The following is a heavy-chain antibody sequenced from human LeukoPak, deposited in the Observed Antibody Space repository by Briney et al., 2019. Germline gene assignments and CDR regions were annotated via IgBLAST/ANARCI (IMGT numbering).Heavy chain of an antibody. J-gene: IGHJ4*02. D-gene: IGHD3-22*01. CDR1: GFTFSSYE. Sequence: QPGGSLRLSCAASGFTFSSYEMNWVRQAPGKGLVWVSRINSYGSSTSYADSVKGRFTISRDNAKNTLYLQMNSLRAEDTAVYYCARDKEDSSGFPLGYWGQGTLVTVSS. CDR2: INSYGSST. CDR3: ARDKEDSSGFPLGY. V-gene: IGHV3-74*01.